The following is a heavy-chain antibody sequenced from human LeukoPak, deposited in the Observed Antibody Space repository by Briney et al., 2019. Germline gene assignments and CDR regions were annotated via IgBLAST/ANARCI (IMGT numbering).Heavy chain of an antibody. CDR1: GFTFSSYS. D-gene: IGHD3-10*01. CDR2: ISSSSSYI. V-gene: IGHV3-21*01. CDR3: AKPYYYGSRSYMDY. Sequence: GGSLRLSCAASGFTFSSYSMNWVRQAPGKELEWVSSISSSSSYIYYADSVKGRFTISRDNAKNSLYLQMNSLRAEDTAVYYCAKPYYYGSRSYMDYWGQGALVTVSS. J-gene: IGHJ4*02.